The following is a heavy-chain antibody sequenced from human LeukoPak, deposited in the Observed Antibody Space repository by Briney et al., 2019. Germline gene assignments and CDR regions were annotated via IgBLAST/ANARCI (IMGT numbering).Heavy chain of an antibody. V-gene: IGHV4-59*01. J-gene: IGHJ5*02. CDR2: IHYSGTI. Sequence: SETLSLTCTVSGDSISSYYWSWIRQAPGKGLEWIGYIHYSGTINYNPSLKSRVSISVDTSKNQFTLNLSSVTAADTAVYYCARGHGGHSYASILNWIDPWGQGTLVTVSS. CDR3: ARGHGGHSYASILNWIDP. CDR1: GDSISSYY. D-gene: IGHD3-16*01.